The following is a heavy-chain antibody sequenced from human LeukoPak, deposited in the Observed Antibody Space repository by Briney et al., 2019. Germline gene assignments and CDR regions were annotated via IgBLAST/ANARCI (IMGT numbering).Heavy chain of an antibody. D-gene: IGHD6-6*01. V-gene: IGHV3-33*01. CDR2: IWYDGSNK. CDR1: GFTFSSYG. CDR3: ARDQFEYSSSPSSFGMDV. J-gene: IGHJ6*02. Sequence: GGSLRLSCAASGFTFSSYGMHWVRQAPGKGLEWVAVIWYDGSNKHYADSVKGRFTISRDNSKNTLYLQMNSLRAEDTAVYYCARDQFEYSSSPSSFGMDVWGQGTTVTVSS.